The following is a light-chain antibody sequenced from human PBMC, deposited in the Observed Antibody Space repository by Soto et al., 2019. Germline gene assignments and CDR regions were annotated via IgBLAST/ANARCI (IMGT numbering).Light chain of an antibody. CDR3: QQRSTWPT. CDR2: DTS. J-gene: IGKJ4*01. CDR1: QSVSRY. Sequence: EIVLTQSPATLSLSPGERATLSCRASQSVSRYLAWYQQKPGQAPRLLIYDTSNRATGIPARFSGSGSGTDFTLTISSLAPEDFAVYYCQQRSTWPTFGGGTKVEIK. V-gene: IGKV3-11*01.